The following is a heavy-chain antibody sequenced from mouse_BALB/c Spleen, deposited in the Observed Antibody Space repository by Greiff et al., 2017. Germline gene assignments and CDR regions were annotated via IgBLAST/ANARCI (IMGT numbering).Heavy chain of an antibody. CDR1: GFTFSSYT. CDR2: ISNGGGST. D-gene: IGHD2-10*02. CDR3: AREYGNYWYFDV. Sequence: EVMLVESGGGLVQPGGSLKLSCAASGFTFSSYTMSWVRQTPEKRLEWVAYISNGGGSTYYPDTVKGRFTISRDNAKNTLYLQMSSLKSEDTAMYYCAREYGNYWYFDVGGAGTTVTVSS. J-gene: IGHJ1*01. V-gene: IGHV5-12-2*01.